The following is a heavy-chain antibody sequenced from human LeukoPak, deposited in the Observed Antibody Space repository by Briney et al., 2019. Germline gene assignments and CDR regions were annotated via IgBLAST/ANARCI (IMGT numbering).Heavy chain of an antibody. D-gene: IGHD4-11*01. V-gene: IGHV3-23*01. Sequence: GGSLRLSCAAPGFTFSSYAMSWVRQAPGKGLEWVSAISGSGGSTYYADSVKGRFTISRDNPKNTLYLQMNSLRAEDTAVYYCAKSMTTAYYYYYYGMDVWGQGTTVTVSS. CDR1: GFTFSSYA. J-gene: IGHJ6*02. CDR2: ISGSGGST. CDR3: AKSMTTAYYYYYYGMDV.